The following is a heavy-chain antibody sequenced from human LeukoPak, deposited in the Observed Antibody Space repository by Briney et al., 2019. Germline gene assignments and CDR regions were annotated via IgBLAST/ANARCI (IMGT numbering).Heavy chain of an antibody. CDR2: VSGSAGST. CDR1: GFTFSSYA. J-gene: IGHJ4*02. Sequence: GGSLRLSCAASGFTFSSYAMSWVRQAPGKGLEWVSAVSGSAGSTYYADSVKGRFTISRDNSKNTLYLQMNSLRAEDTAVYYCAKRQSSGWYEPFDYWGQGTLVTVSS. V-gene: IGHV3-23*01. CDR3: AKRQSSGWYEPFDY. D-gene: IGHD6-19*01.